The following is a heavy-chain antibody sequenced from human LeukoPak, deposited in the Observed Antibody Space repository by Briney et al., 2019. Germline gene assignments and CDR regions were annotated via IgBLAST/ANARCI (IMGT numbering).Heavy chain of an antibody. J-gene: IGHJ4*02. CDR3: AGLPLYSSSWYVFDY. D-gene: IGHD6-13*01. CDR2: IYPGDSAT. CDR1: GYSFTSYW. Sequence: GESLKISCKGSGYSFTSYWIGWVRQMPGKGLEWMGIIYPGDSATRYSPSFQGQVTISADKSISTAYLQWSSLKASDTAMYYCAGLPLYSSSWYVFDYWGQGTLVTVSS. V-gene: IGHV5-51*01.